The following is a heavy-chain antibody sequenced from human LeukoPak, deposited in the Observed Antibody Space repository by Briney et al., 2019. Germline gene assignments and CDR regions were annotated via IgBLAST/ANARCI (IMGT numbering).Heavy chain of an antibody. CDR3: TRPWGYGGYRYYFDY. CDR2: IRSKAYGGTT. CDR1: GFTFSSYA. Sequence: PGGSLRLSCAASGFTFSSYAMSWFRQAPGKGLEWVGFIRSKAYGGTTEYAASVKGRFTISRDDSKSIAYLQMNSLKTEDTAVYYCTRPWGYGGYRYYFDYWGQGTLVTVSS. V-gene: IGHV3-49*03. D-gene: IGHD5-12*01. J-gene: IGHJ4*02.